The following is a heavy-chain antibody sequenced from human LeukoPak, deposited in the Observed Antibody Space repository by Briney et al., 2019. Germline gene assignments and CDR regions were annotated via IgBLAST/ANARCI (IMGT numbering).Heavy chain of an antibody. V-gene: IGHV4-31*03. CDR3: ASQGANQYYYYGMDV. CDR1: GGSISSGGYY. CDR2: IYYSGST. J-gene: IGHJ6*02. Sequence: PSETLSLTCTVSGGSISSGGYYWSWIHQHPGKGLEWIGYIYYSGSTYYNPSLKSRVTISVDTSKNQFSLKLSSVTAADTAVYYCASQGANQYYYYGMDVWGQGTTVTVSS.